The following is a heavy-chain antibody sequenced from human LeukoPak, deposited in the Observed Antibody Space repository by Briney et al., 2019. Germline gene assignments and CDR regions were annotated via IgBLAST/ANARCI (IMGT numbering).Heavy chain of an antibody. Sequence: ASVKVSCKASGYTFTGYYMHWVRQAPGQGLEWMGWINPNSGGTNYAQKFQGRVTMTRDTSISTAYMELSRLRSEDTAVYYCAGGYSSGYYFDYWGQGTLVTVSS. J-gene: IGHJ4*02. CDR1: GYTFTGYY. V-gene: IGHV1-2*02. CDR2: INPNSGGT. D-gene: IGHD6-19*01. CDR3: AGGYSSGYYFDY.